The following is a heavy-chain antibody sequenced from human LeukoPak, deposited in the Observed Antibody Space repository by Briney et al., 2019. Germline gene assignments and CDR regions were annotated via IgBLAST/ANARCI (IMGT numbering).Heavy chain of an antibody. CDR1: AISIRSAYH. J-gene: IGHJ4*02. CDR2: ISHTGVA. Sequence: LTCHVPAISIRSAYHWRCIRQPPGRTLEWIASISHTGVAYYNPSFKSRLTISLDTSKDEFSLQLTSVTAADTAISYSARHDTGFEYSGPGIVVTV. V-gene: IGHV4-38-2*01. CDR3: ARHDTGFEY. D-gene: IGHD1-1*01.